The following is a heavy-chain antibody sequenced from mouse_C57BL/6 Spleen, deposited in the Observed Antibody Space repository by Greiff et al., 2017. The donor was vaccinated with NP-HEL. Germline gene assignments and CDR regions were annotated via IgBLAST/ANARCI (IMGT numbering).Heavy chain of an antibody. CDR2: ITPNNGGT. V-gene: IGHV1-18*01. J-gene: IGHJ1*03. Sequence: LVEPGASVKIPCKASGYPFTDYNMDWLKQRHGKSLEWIGDITPNNGGTIYNQKFKGKATLTVDKSSSTAYMELRSLTSEDTAVYYCARREGWYFDVWGTGTTVTVSS. CDR1: GYPFTDYN. CDR3: ARREGWYFDV.